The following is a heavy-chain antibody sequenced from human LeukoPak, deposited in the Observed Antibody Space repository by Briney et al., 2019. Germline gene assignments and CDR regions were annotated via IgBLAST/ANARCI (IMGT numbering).Heavy chain of an antibody. Sequence: PGGSLRLSCAASGFTFSSYGVHWVRQAPGKGLEWVAVISYDGSNKYYADSVKGRFTISRDNSKNTLYLQMNSLRAEDTAVYYCAKDPFPPGTDWGQGTLVTVSS. CDR3: AKDPFPPGTD. D-gene: IGHD1-1*01. CDR1: GFTFSSYG. CDR2: ISYDGSNK. J-gene: IGHJ4*02. V-gene: IGHV3-30*18.